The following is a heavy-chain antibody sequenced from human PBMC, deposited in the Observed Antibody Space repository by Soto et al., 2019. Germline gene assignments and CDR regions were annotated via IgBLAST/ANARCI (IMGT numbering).Heavy chain of an antibody. D-gene: IGHD3-22*01. CDR3: ARGDSIGYYWCPRPFFDY. V-gene: IGHV4-31*03. J-gene: IGHJ4*02. CDR2: IYYSGST. Sequence: QVQLQESGPGLVKPSQTLSLTCTVSGGSISSGGYYWSWIRQHPGKGLEWIGYIYYSGSTYYNPSLMMRVTISVDTSKNQFSLKLSSVTAADTAVYYCARGDSIGYYWCPRPFFDYWGQGTLVTVSS. CDR1: GGSISSGGYY.